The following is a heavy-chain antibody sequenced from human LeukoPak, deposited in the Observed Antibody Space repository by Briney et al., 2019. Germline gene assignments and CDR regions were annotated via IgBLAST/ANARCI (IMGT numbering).Heavy chain of an antibody. V-gene: IGHV3-23*01. J-gene: IGHJ4*02. CDR1: GFTFSSYA. Sequence: GGSLRLPCAASGFTFSSYAMSWVRQAPGKGLEWVSAISGSGGSTYYADSVKGRFTISRDNSKNTLYLQMNSLRAEDTAVYYCATHWGDFWSGYYSYWGQGTLVTVSS. CDR3: ATHWGDFWSGYYSY. D-gene: IGHD3-3*01. CDR2: ISGSGGST.